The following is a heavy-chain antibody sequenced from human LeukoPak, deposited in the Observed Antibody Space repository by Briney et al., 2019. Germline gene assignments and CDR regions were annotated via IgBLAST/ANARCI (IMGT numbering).Heavy chain of an antibody. CDR2: IYYSGST. J-gene: IGHJ6*03. Sequence: PSETLSLTCTVSGGSISSSSYYWGWIRQPPGKGLEWIGSIYYSGSTYYNPSLKSRVTISVDTSKNQFSLKLSSVTAADTAVYYCARVVRGFFGVVHYYYYMDVWGKGTTVTVSS. CDR1: GGSISSSSYY. CDR3: ARVVRGFFGVVHYYYYMDV. D-gene: IGHD3-3*01. V-gene: IGHV4-39*07.